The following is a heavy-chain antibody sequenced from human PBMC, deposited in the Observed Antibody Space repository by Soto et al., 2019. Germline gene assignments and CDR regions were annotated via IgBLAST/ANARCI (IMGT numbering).Heavy chain of an antibody. Sequence: GESLKISCKGSGYSFTSYWIGWVRQMPGKGLEWMGIIYPGDSDTRYSPSFQGQVTISADKSISTAYLQWSSLKASDTAMYYCASPAGLSYYYGSGTADYYGMDVWGQGTKVTVSS. V-gene: IGHV5-51*01. CDR3: ASPAGLSYYYGSGTADYYGMDV. CDR2: IYPGDSDT. J-gene: IGHJ6*02. D-gene: IGHD3-10*01. CDR1: GYSFTSYW.